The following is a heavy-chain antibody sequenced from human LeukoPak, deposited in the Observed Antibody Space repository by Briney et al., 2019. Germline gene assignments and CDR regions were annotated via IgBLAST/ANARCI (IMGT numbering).Heavy chain of an antibody. CDR3: ARGGDEGQLAYYYYYYYYMDV. D-gene: IGHD6-6*01. CDR2: INHSGST. CDR1: GGSISNYY. V-gene: IGHV4-34*01. Sequence: PSETLSLTCAVSGGSISNYYWSWIRQPPGKGLEWIGEINHSGSTNYNPSLKSRVTISVDTSKNQFSLKLSSVTAADTAVYYCARGGDEGQLAYYYYYYYYMDVWGKGTTVTVSS. J-gene: IGHJ6*03.